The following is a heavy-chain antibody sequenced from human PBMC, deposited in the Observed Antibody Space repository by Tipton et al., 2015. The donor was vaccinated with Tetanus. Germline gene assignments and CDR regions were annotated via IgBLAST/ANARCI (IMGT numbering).Heavy chain of an antibody. J-gene: IGHJ2*01. Sequence: TLSLTCSVSGGSISSYFWSWIRQSPGQGLEWIGLIYYSGSTSYNPSLKSRVTISVDTSKNQLSLKLTSVTAADTAVYYCASMTPVDWYFDLWGRGTLFTVSS. CDR2: IYYSGST. D-gene: IGHD4-23*01. CDR1: GGSISSYF. CDR3: ASMTPVDWYFDL. V-gene: IGHV4-59*01.